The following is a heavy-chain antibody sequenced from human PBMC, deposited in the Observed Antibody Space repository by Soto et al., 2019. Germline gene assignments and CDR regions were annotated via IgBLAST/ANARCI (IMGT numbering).Heavy chain of an antibody. J-gene: IGHJ6*01. D-gene: IGHD2-2*02. V-gene: IGHV3-30-3*01. CDR2: ISYDGNNK. Sequence: QVHLVESGGGVVQPGRSLRLSCVASGFTFSNYVMHWVRQAPGKGLEWVAVISYDGNNKYYAASVKGRFTISRDNSKNTLYLQMNSLRAEDTAIYYCGRALFCTSTSCYIAVSVLGLDVW. CDR1: GFTFSNYV. CDR3: GRALFCTSTSCYIAVSVLGLDV.